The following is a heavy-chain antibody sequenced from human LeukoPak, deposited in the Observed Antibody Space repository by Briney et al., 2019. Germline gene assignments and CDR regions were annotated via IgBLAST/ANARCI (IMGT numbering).Heavy chain of an antibody. D-gene: IGHD2-15*01. Sequence: GGSLRLSCAASGFTFDGYAMHWVRQAPGKGLEWVSGISWNSGSIGYADSVKGRFTISRDNAKNSLYLQMNSLRAEDTALYYCAKASLVVDYYYYYGMDVWGQGTTVTVSS. CDR1: GFTFDGYA. CDR3: AKASLVVDYYYYYGMDV. J-gene: IGHJ6*02. CDR2: ISWNSGSI. V-gene: IGHV3-9*01.